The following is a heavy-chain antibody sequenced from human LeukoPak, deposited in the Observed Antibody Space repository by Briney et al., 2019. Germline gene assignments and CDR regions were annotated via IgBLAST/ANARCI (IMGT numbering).Heavy chain of an antibody. CDR3: ARDYVAFDY. D-gene: IGHD3-16*01. CDR2: ISYDGSNE. Sequence: GGSLRLSCAASEFTFSSYSMNWVRQAPGKGLEWVAVISYDGSNEYYADSVKGRFTISRDNSKNTLYLQMNSLRAEDTAVYYCARDYVAFDYWGQGTLVTVSS. CDR1: EFTFSSYS. J-gene: IGHJ4*02. V-gene: IGHV3-30*03.